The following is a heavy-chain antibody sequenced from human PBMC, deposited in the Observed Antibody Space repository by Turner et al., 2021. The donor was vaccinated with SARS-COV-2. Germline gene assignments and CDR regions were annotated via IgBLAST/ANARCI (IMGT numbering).Heavy chain of an antibody. D-gene: IGHD5-18*01. CDR3: ARTFTAMVRVDY. CDR2: MNPNSGNT. J-gene: IGHJ4*02. CDR1: GYTFTSYD. V-gene: IGHV1-8*01. Sequence: QVQLVQSGAEVNKPGASVKVSCKASGYTFTSYDINWVRQATGQGLEWMGWMNPNSGNTGYVQQFQGRVTMTRNTSISTAYMELSSLRSEDTAVYYCARTFTAMVRVDYWGQGTLVTVSS.